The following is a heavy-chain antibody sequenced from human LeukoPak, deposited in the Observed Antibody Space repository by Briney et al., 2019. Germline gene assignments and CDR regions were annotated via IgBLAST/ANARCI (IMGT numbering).Heavy chain of an antibody. D-gene: IGHD3-22*01. Sequence: HGESLKISCKGSGYSFTSYWIGWVRQMPGKGLEWMGIIYPGDSDTRYSSSFQGQVTISADKSISTAYLQWSSLKASDTAMYYCARARNYYDSSGHRRYYYYYMDVWGKGTTVTVSS. V-gene: IGHV5-51*01. CDR1: GYSFTSYW. J-gene: IGHJ6*03. CDR3: ARARNYYDSSGHRRYYYYYMDV. CDR2: IYPGDSDT.